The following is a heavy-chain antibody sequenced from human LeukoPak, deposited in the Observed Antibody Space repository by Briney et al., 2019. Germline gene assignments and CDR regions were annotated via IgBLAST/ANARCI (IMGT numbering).Heavy chain of an antibody. D-gene: IGHD4-11*01. J-gene: IGHJ4*02. CDR3: ARGGRHDYPSDY. CDR2: ISSSSSYI. V-gene: IGHV3-21*01. CDR1: VFTFSSYS. Sequence: PGESLTLSRVASVFTFSSYSLNRVRQAPAKGLEWVSSISSSSSYIYYADSVKGRFTISRHNAKNSLYLQMNSLRAEDTAVYYCARGGRHDYPSDYWGQGTLVTVSS.